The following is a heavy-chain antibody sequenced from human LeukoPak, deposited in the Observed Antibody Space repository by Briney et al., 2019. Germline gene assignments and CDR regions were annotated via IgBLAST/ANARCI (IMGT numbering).Heavy chain of an antibody. CDR1: GGPISSYY. CDR3: ARTDTAMAYYYYGMDV. J-gene: IGHJ6*02. Sequence: SETLSLTCTVSGGPISSYYWSWIRQPPGKGLEWIGYIYYSGSTNYNPSLKSRVTISVDTSKNQFSLKLSSVTAADTAVYYCARTDTAMAYYYYGMDVWGQGTTATVSS. D-gene: IGHD5-18*01. CDR2: IYYSGST. V-gene: IGHV4-59*01.